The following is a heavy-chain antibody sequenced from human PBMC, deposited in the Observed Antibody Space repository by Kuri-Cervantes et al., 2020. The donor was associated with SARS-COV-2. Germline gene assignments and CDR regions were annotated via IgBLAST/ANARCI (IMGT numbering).Heavy chain of an antibody. D-gene: IGHD3-9*01. CDR3: ARDPIRTDFDWLNDYYYYGMDV. CDR2: IYYSGST. CDR1: SGSIRSSYY. J-gene: IGHJ6*02. V-gene: IGHV4-59*12. Sequence: ESLKISCAVASGSIRSSYYWSWIRQPPGKGLEWIGYIYYSGSTYYNPSLKSRVTISVDTSKNQFSLKLSSVTAADTAVYYCARDPIRTDFDWLNDYYYYGMDVWGQGTTVTVSS.